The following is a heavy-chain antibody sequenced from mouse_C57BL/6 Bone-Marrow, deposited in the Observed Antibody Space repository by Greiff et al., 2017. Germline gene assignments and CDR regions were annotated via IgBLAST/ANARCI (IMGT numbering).Heavy chain of an antibody. CDR1: GFTFTDYY. J-gene: IGHJ1*03. Sequence: EVKLMESGGGLVQPGGSLSLSCAASGFTFTDYYMSWVRQPPGKALEWLGFIRNKANGYTTEYSASVKGRFTISRDNSQSILYLQMNALRAEDSATYYCARSYYGSSYGYWYFDVWGTGTTVTVSS. CDR2: IRNKANGYTT. CDR3: ARSYYGSSYGYWYFDV. V-gene: IGHV7-3*01. D-gene: IGHD1-1*01.